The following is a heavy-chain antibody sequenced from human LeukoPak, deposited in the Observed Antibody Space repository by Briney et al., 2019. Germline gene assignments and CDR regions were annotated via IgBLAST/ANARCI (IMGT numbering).Heavy chain of an antibody. CDR1: GFTFSDYY. CDR2: ISNSGSHT. Sequence: GESLRLSCAASGFTFSDYYMSWLRQAPGRGLEWVSYISNSGSHTSYADSVKGRFTISRDNAKNSLSLQVNSLRADDTAVYYCARVGSIAAAGSPDYWGQGTLVTVSS. V-gene: IGHV3-11*06. D-gene: IGHD6-13*01. CDR3: ARVGSIAAAGSPDY. J-gene: IGHJ4*02.